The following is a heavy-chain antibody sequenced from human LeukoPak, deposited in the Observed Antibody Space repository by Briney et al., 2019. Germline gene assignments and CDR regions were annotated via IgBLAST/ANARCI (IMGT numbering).Heavy chain of an antibody. CDR3: AKAAGAAAFYYYMDV. D-gene: IGHD7-27*01. V-gene: IGHV3-43D*03. J-gene: IGHJ6*03. CDR1: GFIFDDYG. CDR2: ISWAGNST. Sequence: GGSLRLFCVASGFIFDDYGMHWVRQDPGKGVVWCSLISWAGNSTYHADSVKCRFTISRDNSKNSLYMQMNSLRTEDTALYYCAKAAGAAAFYYYMDVWGKGTTVTVSS.